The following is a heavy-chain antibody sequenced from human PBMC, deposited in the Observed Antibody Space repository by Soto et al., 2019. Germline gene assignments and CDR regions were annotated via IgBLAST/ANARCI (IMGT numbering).Heavy chain of an antibody. Sequence: GGSLRLSCAASGFTFSSYAMHWVRQAPGKGLEWVAVISYDGSNKYYADSVKGRFTISRDNSKNTLYLQMNSLRAEDTAVYYCARETRFLEWLYYYYGMDVWGQGTTVTVSS. CDR2: ISYDGSNK. CDR3: ARETRFLEWLYYYYGMDV. D-gene: IGHD3-3*01. CDR1: GFTFSSYA. V-gene: IGHV3-30-3*01. J-gene: IGHJ6*02.